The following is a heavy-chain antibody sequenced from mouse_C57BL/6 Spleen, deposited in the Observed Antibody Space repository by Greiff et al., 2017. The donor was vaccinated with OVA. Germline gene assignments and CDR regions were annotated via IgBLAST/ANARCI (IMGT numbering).Heavy chain of an antibody. CDR3: AREGITFDY. V-gene: IGHV1-61*01. J-gene: IGHJ2*01. Sequence: QVQLQQPGAELVRPGSSVKLSCKASGYTFTSYWMDWVKQRPGQGLEWIGNIYPSDSETHYNQKFKDKATLTVDKSSSTAYMQLSSLASEDSAVYSCAREGITFDYWGQGTTLTVSS. D-gene: IGHD2-4*01. CDR1: GYTFTSYW. CDR2: IYPSDSET.